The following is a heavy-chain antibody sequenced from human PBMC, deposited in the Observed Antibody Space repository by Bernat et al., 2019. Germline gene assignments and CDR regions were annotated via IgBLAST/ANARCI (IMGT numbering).Heavy chain of an antibody. CDR1: GFTFSSYA. CDR3: ATDGKVITSGGIIHDQPGQFDN. J-gene: IGHJ4*02. CDR2: IKQDGSEK. Sequence: EVQLLEPGGGSVQPGGSLRLSCAASGFTFSSYAMSWVRQAPGKGLEWVANIKQDGSEKYHVDPVRGRFTISRDNAKNSLYQEMNSLRAEDTAVDYCATDGKVITSGGIIHDQPGQFDNWGQGTLVTVSA. D-gene: IGHD3-16*02. V-gene: IGHV3-7*03.